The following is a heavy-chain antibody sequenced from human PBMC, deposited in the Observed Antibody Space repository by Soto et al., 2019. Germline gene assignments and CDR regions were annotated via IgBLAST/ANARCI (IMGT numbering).Heavy chain of an antibody. Sequence: GGSLRLSCAASGFTVSSNYMSWVRQAPGKGLEWVSVIYSGGSTYYAGSVRGRFTISRDNSKNTLYLQMNSLRAEDTAVYYCARDDDFYGMDVWGQGTTVTVSS. CDR1: GFTVSSNY. CDR2: IYSGGST. J-gene: IGHJ6*02. D-gene: IGHD3-3*01. CDR3: ARDDDFYGMDV. V-gene: IGHV3-53*01.